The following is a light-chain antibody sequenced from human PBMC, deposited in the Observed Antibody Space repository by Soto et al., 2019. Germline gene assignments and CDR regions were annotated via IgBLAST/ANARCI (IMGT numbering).Light chain of an antibody. J-gene: IGKJ4*01. Sequence: EIVLTQSPGTLSLSPGERATLSCRASQSISSNYLAWYQQKPGQAPRLLIYAASTRATGVPDRFTGSGSGTDFTLTISRLEPEDFAVFYCQQHSDWPLTFGGGTKVEIK. CDR1: QSISSNY. CDR3: QQHSDWPLT. V-gene: IGKV3D-20*02. CDR2: AAS.